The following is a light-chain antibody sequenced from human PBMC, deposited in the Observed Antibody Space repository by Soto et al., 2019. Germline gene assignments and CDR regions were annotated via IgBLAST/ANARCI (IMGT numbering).Light chain of an antibody. CDR1: HNINRY. J-gene: IGKJ1*01. V-gene: IGKV3-15*01. CDR2: GAS. CDR3: QQYKNWPWT. Sequence: EIVMTQSPASLSVSPGERATLSCTASHNINRYLAWYQQMPGQAPRLLIHGASTLAIGVPARFSGSGSGTEFTLPISSLQSEDSAIYYCQQYKNWPWTFGQGSKVEI.